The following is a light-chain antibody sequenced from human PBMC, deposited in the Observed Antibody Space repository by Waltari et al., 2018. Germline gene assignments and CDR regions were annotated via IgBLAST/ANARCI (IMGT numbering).Light chain of an antibody. CDR1: SSDVGGYNY. Sequence: QSALTQPASVSGSPGQSITISCTGTSSDVGGYNYVSWYQQHPGKAPKLMIYEVSNRPSGVSNRVSGSKSGNTASLTISGLQAEDEAYYYCRSYTSSSTRVFGTGTKVTVL. J-gene: IGLJ1*01. CDR2: EVS. V-gene: IGLV2-14*01. CDR3: RSYTSSSTRV.